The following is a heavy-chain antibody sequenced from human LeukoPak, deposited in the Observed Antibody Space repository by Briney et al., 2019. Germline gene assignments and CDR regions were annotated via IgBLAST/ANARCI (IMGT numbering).Heavy chain of an antibody. J-gene: IGHJ3*02. Sequence: PSETLSLTCTVSGGSISSSSYYWGWIRQPPGKGLEWIGSIYYSGSTYYNPSLKSRVTISVDTSKTQFSLKLSSVTAADTAVYYCARSYGSGSYYAGHVGAFDIWGQGTMVTVSS. V-gene: IGHV4-39*07. CDR1: GGSISSSSYY. CDR2: IYYSGST. CDR3: ARSYGSGSYYAGHVGAFDI. D-gene: IGHD3-10*01.